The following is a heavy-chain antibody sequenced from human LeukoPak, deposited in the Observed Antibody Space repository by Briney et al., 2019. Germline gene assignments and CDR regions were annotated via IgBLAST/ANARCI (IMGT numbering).Heavy chain of an antibody. CDR1: GFTFSSYG. CDR2: IWYDGSNK. Sequence: PGGSLRLSCAASGFTFSSYGMHWVRQAPGTGLEWVAVIWYDGSNKYYADSVKGRFTISRDNSKNTLYLQMDSLRAEDTAVYYCAREWDSKKKGIDYWGQGTLVTVSS. V-gene: IGHV3-33*01. D-gene: IGHD1-26*01. CDR3: AREWDSKKKGIDY. J-gene: IGHJ4*02.